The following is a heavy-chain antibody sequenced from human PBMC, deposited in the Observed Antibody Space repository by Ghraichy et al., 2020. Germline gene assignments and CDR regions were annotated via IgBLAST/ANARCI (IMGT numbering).Heavy chain of an antibody. D-gene: IGHD6-6*01. CDR1: GYTFRGYD. V-gene: IGHV1-8*01. Sequence: ASVKVSCKASGYTFRGYDINWVRQATGQGLEWMGWMNPNSGNTGYAQKFQGRVTMTRNTSISTAYMEMSSLRSDDTAVYYCARGPRGNWFDPWGQGTLVTVSS. CDR2: MNPNSGNT. CDR3: ARGPRGNWFDP. J-gene: IGHJ5*02.